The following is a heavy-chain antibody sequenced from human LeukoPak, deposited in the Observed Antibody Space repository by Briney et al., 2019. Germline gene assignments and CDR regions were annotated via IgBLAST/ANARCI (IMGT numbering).Heavy chain of an antibody. D-gene: IGHD3-9*01. V-gene: IGHV1-18*01. Sequence: ASVKVSCKASGYTFTNYGVSWVRQAPGQGLEWMGWISAYNHNTKYAQKFQGRVTMTTDTSTSTACMELRSLRSDDTAVYYCARDFKYNILTGFRSSFGFDPWGQGTLVTVSS. CDR2: ISAYNHNT. J-gene: IGHJ5*02. CDR1: GYTFTNYG. CDR3: ARDFKYNILTGFRSSFGFDP.